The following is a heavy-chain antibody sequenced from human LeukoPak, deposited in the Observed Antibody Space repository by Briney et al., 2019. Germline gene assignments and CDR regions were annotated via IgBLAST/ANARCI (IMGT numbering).Heavy chain of an antibody. CDR2: INWNGGSI. CDR3: ASGGIYYGAAFEF. CDR1: GFTFDDYG. D-gene: IGHD1-26*01. J-gene: IGHJ4*02. Sequence: RTGGSLRLSCAGSGFTFDDYGMSWVRQAPGKGLEWVSGINWNGGSIGYADSVKGRFTISRDNAKNSLYLQMNSLRAEDTAFYYCASGGIYYGAAFEFWGQGTLVTVSS. V-gene: IGHV3-20*04.